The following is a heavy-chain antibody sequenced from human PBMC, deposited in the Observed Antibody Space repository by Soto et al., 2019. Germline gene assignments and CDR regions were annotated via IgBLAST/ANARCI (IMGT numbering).Heavy chain of an antibody. CDR1: GFTFSNYW. CDR3: ARDSYAPHV. CDR2: INIDGRGT. Sequence: PGGCRRRSWAASGFTFSNYWIRLVRQAPWKGLVWVSRINIDGRGTTYADSVKGPFTSSRDNAKNTVFLEMKNLRAEDTAVYYCARDSYAPHVWGQGTTVTVSS. J-gene: IGHJ6*02. D-gene: IGHD4-17*01. V-gene: IGHV3-74*03.